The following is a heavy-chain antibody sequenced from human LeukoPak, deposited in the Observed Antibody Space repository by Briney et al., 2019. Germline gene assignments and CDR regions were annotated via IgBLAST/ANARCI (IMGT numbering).Heavy chain of an antibody. J-gene: IGHJ5*02. V-gene: IGHV3-53*01. CDR3: AREGIDYYDRSGYLS. Sequence: GGSLRLSCAASGFTVSSNYMSWVRQAPGKGLEWVSVIYSGGSTYYADSVKGRFTISRDNSKNTLYLQMNSLRAEDTAVYYCAREGIDYYDRSGYLSWGQGTLVTVSS. D-gene: IGHD3-22*01. CDR2: IYSGGST. CDR1: GFTVSSNY.